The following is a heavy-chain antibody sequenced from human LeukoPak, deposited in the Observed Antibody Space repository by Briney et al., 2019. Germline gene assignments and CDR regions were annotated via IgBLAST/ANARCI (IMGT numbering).Heavy chain of an antibody. D-gene: IGHD2-2*02. CDR3: ARGGNQLLYSWRNWSDP. Sequence: SETLSLTCAVYGGSFSGYYWSWIRQPPGKGLEWIGEINHSGSTNYNPSLKSRVTISVDTSKNQFSLKLSSVTAADTAVYYCARGGNQLLYSWRNWSDPWGQGTLVTVSS. CDR1: GGSFSGYY. J-gene: IGHJ5*02. CDR2: INHSGST. V-gene: IGHV4-34*01.